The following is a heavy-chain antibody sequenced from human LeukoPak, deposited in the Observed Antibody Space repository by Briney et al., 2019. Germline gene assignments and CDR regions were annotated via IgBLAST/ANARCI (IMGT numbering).Heavy chain of an antibody. Sequence: GGSLRLSCAASGFTVSSNYMNWVRQAPGKGLEWVSVIYTGGNTYYADSVKGRFTISRDSSKNTLYLQMNSLRVEDTAVYYCVRERFHGSGAPKFDFWGQGTLLTVSS. CDR2: IYTGGNT. CDR3: VRERFHGSGAPKFDF. CDR1: GFTVSSNY. V-gene: IGHV3-66*01. D-gene: IGHD3-10*01. J-gene: IGHJ4*02.